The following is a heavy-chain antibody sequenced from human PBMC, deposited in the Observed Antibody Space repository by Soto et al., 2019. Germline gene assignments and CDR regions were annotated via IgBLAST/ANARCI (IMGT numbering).Heavy chain of an antibody. J-gene: IGHJ4*02. CDR3: ARGSGLTYFDY. CDR2: INAGNGNT. Sequence: QVQLVQSGAEVKKPGASVKVSCKASGYTFTSYAMQWVRQAPGQRLEWMGWINAGNGNTKYSQKFQGRVTITRDTSASTAYMELSSLRSEDTAVYYCARGSGLTYFDYWGQGTLVTVSS. V-gene: IGHV1-3*01. D-gene: IGHD3-10*01. CDR1: GYTFTSYA.